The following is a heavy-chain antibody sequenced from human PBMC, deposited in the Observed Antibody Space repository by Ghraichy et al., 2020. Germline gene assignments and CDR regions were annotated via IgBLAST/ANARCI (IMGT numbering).Heavy chain of an antibody. D-gene: IGHD3-10*01. V-gene: IGHV3-23*01. CDR3: AKDLNAGYYYGSGSDY. CDR1: GFTFSSYA. J-gene: IGHJ4*02. Sequence: GGSLRLSCAASGFTFSSYAMTWVRQAPGKGLEWVSLISGNGRSTYYADSLKGRFTISRDNSKDTLYLQMNSLRAEDTALYYCAKDLNAGYYYGSGSDYWGQGTLVTVSS. CDR2: ISGNGRST.